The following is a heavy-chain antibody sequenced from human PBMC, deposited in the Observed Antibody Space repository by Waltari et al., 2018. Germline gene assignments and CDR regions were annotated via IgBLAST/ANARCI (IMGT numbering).Heavy chain of an antibody. D-gene: IGHD5-18*01. V-gene: IGHV3-23*03. J-gene: IGHJ4*02. CDR3: AKDLGYSYGDY. CDR1: GFTFSSYA. Sequence: EVQLLESGGGLVQPGGSLRLSCAASGFTFSSYAMSWVRQAPGKGLEWVSVIYSGGSTYYADSVKGRFTISRDNSKNTLYLQMNSLRAEDTAVYYCAKDLGYSYGDYWGQGTLATVSS. CDR2: IYSGGST.